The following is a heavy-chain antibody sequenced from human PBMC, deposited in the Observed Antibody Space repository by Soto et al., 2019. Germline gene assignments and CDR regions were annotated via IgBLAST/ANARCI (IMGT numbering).Heavy chain of an antibody. V-gene: IGHV3-23*01. Sequence: EVQLLESGGGLVQPGGSLRLSCAASGFTFSSYAMSWVRQAPGKGLEWVSAISGSGGSTYYADSVKGRFTISRDNSKNTLYLQMNSLRAEDTAVYYCAKDRDTAMVTLDAFDSWGQGTMVTVSS. CDR2: ISGSGGST. J-gene: IGHJ3*02. D-gene: IGHD5-18*01. CDR3: AKDRDTAMVTLDAFDS. CDR1: GFTFSSYA.